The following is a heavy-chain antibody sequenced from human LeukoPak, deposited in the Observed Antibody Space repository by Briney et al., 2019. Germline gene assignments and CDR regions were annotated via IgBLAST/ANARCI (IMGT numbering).Heavy chain of an antibody. CDR1: GGSLSGYY. CDR3: ARAMEDIVVGHATRYVDY. J-gene: IGHJ4*02. CDR2: INHSGST. D-gene: IGHD2-15*01. Sequence: SETLSLTCAVYGGSLSGYYWSWIRQPPGKGLEWIGEINHSGSTNYNPSLKSRVTISVDTSKNQFSLKLSSVTAADTAVYYCARAMEDIVVGHATRYVDYWGQGTLVTVSS. V-gene: IGHV4-34*01.